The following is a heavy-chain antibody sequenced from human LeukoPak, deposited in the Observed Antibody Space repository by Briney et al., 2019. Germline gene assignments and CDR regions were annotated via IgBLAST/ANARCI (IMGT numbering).Heavy chain of an antibody. V-gene: IGHV3-23*01. CDR3: AKSFRFPPFDY. Sequence: GGSLRLSCAASGFTFSDYVMNWVRQAPGEGLEWVSGISGGGGSTYYADSVKGRFTISRDNSKNTLYLQMNSLRAEDTAIYYCAKSFRFPPFDYWGQGTLVTVSS. CDR1: GFTFSDYV. D-gene: IGHD2-21*01. J-gene: IGHJ4*02. CDR2: ISGGGGST.